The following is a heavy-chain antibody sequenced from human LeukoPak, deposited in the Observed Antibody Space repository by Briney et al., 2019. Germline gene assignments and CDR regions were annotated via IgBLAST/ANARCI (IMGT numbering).Heavy chain of an antibody. CDR3: ARDLTGAAAGTDGDY. CDR2: INPNSGGT. Sequence: ASVKVSCKASGYTFTGYYMHWVRQAPGQGLEWMGWINPNSGGTNYAQKFQGRVTMTRDTSISTAYMELSRLRSDDTAVYYCARDLTGAAAGTDGDYWGQGTLVTVSS. J-gene: IGHJ4*02. D-gene: IGHD6-13*01. CDR1: GYTFTGYY. V-gene: IGHV1-2*02.